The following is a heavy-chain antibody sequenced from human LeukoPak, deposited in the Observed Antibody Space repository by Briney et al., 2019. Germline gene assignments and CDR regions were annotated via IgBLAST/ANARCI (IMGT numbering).Heavy chain of an antibody. Sequence: SETLSLTCAVYGGSFSGYYWSWIRQPPGKGLEWIGYIYYSGSTNYNPSLKSRVTISVDTSKNQFSLKLSSVTAADTAVYYCARQERWLQFVYWGQGTLVTVSS. D-gene: IGHD5-24*01. CDR2: IYYSGST. CDR1: GGSFSGYY. V-gene: IGHV4-59*08. J-gene: IGHJ4*02. CDR3: ARQERWLQFVY.